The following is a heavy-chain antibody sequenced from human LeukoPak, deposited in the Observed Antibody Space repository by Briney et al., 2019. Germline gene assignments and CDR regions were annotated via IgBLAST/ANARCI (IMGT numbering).Heavy chain of an antibody. V-gene: IGHV3-7*04. D-gene: IGHD6-13*01. J-gene: IGHJ4*02. Sequence: GGSLRLSCAASGFSFSSYWMNWVRQAPGKGLEWVANIKQGGSEKYYVDSVKGRFTISRDTAKNSLYLQMNSLRAEDTAVYYCARANISWYGPFDYWGQGTLVTVSS. CDR3: ARANISWYGPFDY. CDR1: GFSFSSYW. CDR2: IKQGGSEK.